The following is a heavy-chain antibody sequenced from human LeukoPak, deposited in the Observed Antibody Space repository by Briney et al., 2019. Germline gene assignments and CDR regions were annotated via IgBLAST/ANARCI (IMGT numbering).Heavy chain of an antibody. CDR1: GFTFSSYA. V-gene: IGHV3-23*01. CDR2: ISGSGAGT. Sequence: GGSLRLSCAASGFTFSSYAMSWVRQAPGKGLEWVSAISGSGAGTYYADSVKGRFTISRDSSKNTLYLQMTGLRAEDTAVYYCAKVLHYYDDNTSPGYWGRGTLVTVSS. CDR3: AKVLHYYDDNTSPGY. J-gene: IGHJ4*02. D-gene: IGHD3-22*01.